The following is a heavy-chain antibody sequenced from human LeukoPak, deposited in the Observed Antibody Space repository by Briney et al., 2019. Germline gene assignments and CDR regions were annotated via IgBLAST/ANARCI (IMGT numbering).Heavy chain of an antibody. CDR3: ARVRSPRYSSGWYYFDY. CDR2: IYTSGST. Sequence: SETLSLTCTVSGGSISSYYWSWIRQPAGKGLEWIGRIYTSGSTNYNPSLKSRVTMSVDTSKNQFSLKLSSVTAADTAVYYCARVRSPRYSSGWYYFDYWGQGTLVTVSS. CDR1: GGSISSYY. D-gene: IGHD6-19*01. J-gene: IGHJ4*02. V-gene: IGHV4-4*07.